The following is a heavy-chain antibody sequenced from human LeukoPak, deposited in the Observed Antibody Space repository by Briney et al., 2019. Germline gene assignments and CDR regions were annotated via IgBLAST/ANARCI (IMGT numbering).Heavy chain of an antibody. V-gene: IGHV3-30-3*01. J-gene: IGHJ6*02. D-gene: IGHD3-3*01. CDR3: AKDGGYYDFWSGYIQYYGMDV. Sequence: GGSLRLSCAASGFTFSSYAMHWVRQAPGKGLEWVAVISYDGSNKYYADSVKGRFTISRDNSKNTLYLQMNSLRAEDTAVYYCAKDGGYYDFWSGYIQYYGMDVWGQGTTVTVSS. CDR2: ISYDGSNK. CDR1: GFTFSSYA.